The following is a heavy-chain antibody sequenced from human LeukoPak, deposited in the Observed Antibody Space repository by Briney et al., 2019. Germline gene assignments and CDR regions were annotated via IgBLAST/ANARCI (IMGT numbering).Heavy chain of an antibody. CDR1: GFTFSNYG. CDR3: AKDRETTASGTFDY. D-gene: IGHD6-13*01. V-gene: IGHV3-30*18. J-gene: IGHJ4*02. CDR2: ISEDGINK. Sequence: GGSLRLSCAASGFTFSNYGMHCVRQAPGKGLEWVAGISEDGINKYYADSVKARFAISRDNSNNTLFLQMNNLRADDTAVYYCAKDRETTASGTFDYWGQGALVTVSS.